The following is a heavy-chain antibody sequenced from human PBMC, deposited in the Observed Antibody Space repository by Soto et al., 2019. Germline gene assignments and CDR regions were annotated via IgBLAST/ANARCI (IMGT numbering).Heavy chain of an antibody. V-gene: IGHV3-30*02. J-gene: IGHJ6*04. CDR2: IQYHGINK. CDR1: GFTFSTYG. Sequence: GGSLRLSCAASGFTFSTYGMHWVRQAPGKGLEWVAFIQYHGINKDYADSVKGRFAISRDNSRNTLYLQMNSLRAEDTAVYYCARVLDYDSSGYYLAFWGKGSRVTVSS. D-gene: IGHD3-22*01. CDR3: ARVLDYDSSGYYLAF.